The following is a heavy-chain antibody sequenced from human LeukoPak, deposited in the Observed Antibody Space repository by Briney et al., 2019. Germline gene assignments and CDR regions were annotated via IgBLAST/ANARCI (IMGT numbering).Heavy chain of an antibody. V-gene: IGHV3-23*01. CDR3: AKDRRWLRLFGY. Sequence: QSGGSLRLSCAASGFTFSSYAMSWVRQAPGKGLEWVSVISGSGGSTYYADSVKGRFTISRDNSKNTLYLQMNSLRAEDTAVYYCAKDRRWLRLFGYWGQGTLVTVSS. CDR1: GFTFSSYA. J-gene: IGHJ4*02. D-gene: IGHD5-12*01. CDR2: ISGSGGST.